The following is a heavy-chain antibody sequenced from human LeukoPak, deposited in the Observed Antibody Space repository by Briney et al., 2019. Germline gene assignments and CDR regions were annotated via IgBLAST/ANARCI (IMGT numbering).Heavy chain of an antibody. V-gene: IGHV3-48*03. Sequence: GGSLRLSCAASGFTFSSYEMNWVRQAPGKGLEWVSYISSSGSTIYYADSVKGRFTISRDNAKNSLYLQMNSLRAEDTAVYYCARRVYSSGWYDGLQPGYWFDPWGQGTLVTVSS. CDR1: GFTFSSYE. CDR3: ARRVYSSGWYDGLQPGYWFDP. D-gene: IGHD6-19*01. CDR2: ISSSGSTI. J-gene: IGHJ5*02.